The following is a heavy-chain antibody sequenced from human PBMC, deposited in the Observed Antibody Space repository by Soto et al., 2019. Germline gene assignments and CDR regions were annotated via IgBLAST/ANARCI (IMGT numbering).Heavy chain of an antibody. D-gene: IGHD2-8*01. CDR1: GYTFTSYG. J-gene: IGHJ3*02. CDR2: ISAYNGNT. CDR3: ARDRCTNGVCYTGAFDI. V-gene: IGHV1-18*01. Sequence: QVQLVQSGAEVKKPGASVKVSCKASGYTFTSYGISWVRQAPGQGLEWMGWISAYNGNTNYAQKLQGRVTMTTDTSTSTAYMELRGLRSDDTAVYYCARDRCTNGVCYTGAFDIWGQGTMVTVSS.